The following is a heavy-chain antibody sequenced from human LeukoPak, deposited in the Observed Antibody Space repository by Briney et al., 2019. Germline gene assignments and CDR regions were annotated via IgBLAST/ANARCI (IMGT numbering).Heavy chain of an antibody. V-gene: IGHV1-8*03. CDR1: GYTFTSYY. CDR3: ARAKHYYDSSGDY. D-gene: IGHD3-22*01. CDR2: MNPNSGNT. J-gene: IGHJ4*02. Sequence: ASVKVSCKASGYTFTSYYMHWVRQATGQGLEWMGWMNPNSGNTGYAQKFQGRVTITRNTSISTVYMELSSLRSEDTAVYYCARAKHYYDSSGDYWGQGTLVTVSS.